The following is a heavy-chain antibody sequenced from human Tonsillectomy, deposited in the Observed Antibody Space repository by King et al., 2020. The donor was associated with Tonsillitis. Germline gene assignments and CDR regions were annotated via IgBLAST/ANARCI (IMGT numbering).Heavy chain of an antibody. CDR1: GFTVSSNY. D-gene: IGHD3-3*01. CDR2: IYSGGTT. V-gene: IGHV3-66*01. Sequence: VQLVESGGGLVQRGGSLRLSCAASGFTVSSNYMSWVRQAPGKGLEWVSVIYSGGTTYYADSVKGRFTISRDNSKNTLYLQMNSLRAEDTAVYYCARCKPLEWFLRQYYFDYWGQGTLVTVSS. CDR3: ARCKPLEWFLRQYYFDY. J-gene: IGHJ4*02.